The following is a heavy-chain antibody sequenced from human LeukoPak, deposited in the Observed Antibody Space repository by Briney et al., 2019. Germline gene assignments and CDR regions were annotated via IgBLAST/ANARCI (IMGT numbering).Heavy chain of an antibody. Sequence: ASVKVSCKASGGTFSSYGISWVRQAPGQGLEWMGWISAYNGNTNYAQKLQGRVTMTTDTSTSTAYMELRSLRSDDTAVYYCAGTVRVGGYYYDYWGQGTLVTVSS. D-gene: IGHD3-22*01. J-gene: IGHJ4*02. V-gene: IGHV1-18*01. CDR1: GGTFSSYG. CDR2: ISAYNGNT. CDR3: AGTVRVGGYYYDY.